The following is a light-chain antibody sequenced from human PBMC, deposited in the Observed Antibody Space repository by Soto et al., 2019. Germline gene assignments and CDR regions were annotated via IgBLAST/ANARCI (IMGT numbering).Light chain of an antibody. V-gene: IGLV2-14*03. J-gene: IGLJ2*01. CDR1: SSDVGGYNY. CDR2: DVS. CDR3: SSYTSSRALYVV. Sequence: QSVLTQPASVSGSPGPSITISCTGTSSDVGGYNYVSWYQHHPGKAPKLMIYDVSNRPSGVSNRFSGSKSGNTASLTISGLQAEDEADYYCSSYTSSRALYVVFGGGTKLTVL.